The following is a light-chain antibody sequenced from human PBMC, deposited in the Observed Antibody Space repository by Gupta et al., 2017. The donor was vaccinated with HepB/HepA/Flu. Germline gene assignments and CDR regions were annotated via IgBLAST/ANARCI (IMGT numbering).Light chain of an antibody. Sequence: DLQLTPSPSTLSASVGDRVTITCRASQNIHDWLAWYQQKPGNAPKLLIYTASTLQSGVPSRFSGSGSGTEFTLTISSLQPDDFATYYCQQYHSSSQAFGQGTKVETK. V-gene: IGKV1-5*03. CDR2: TAS. J-gene: IGKJ2*01. CDR1: QNIHDW. CDR3: QQYHSSSQA.